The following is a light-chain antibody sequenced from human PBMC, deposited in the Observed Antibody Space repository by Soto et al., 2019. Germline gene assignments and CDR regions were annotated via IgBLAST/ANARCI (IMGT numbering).Light chain of an antibody. CDR1: QDIRNY. CDR3: QQYDTLPPLT. CDR2: DAS. Sequence: DIQMTQSTSSLSASVGDRVTITCQASQDIRNYLNWYQQKPGKAPKLLIFDASTLQIGVPSRFSGSGSGTDFTFTISSLQPEDLATYFCQQYDTLPPLTFGGGTRVEIK. J-gene: IGKJ4*01. V-gene: IGKV1-33*01.